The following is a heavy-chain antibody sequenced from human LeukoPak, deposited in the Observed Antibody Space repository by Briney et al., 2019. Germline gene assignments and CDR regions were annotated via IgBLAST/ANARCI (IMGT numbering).Heavy chain of an antibody. J-gene: IGHJ4*02. Sequence: PSETLSLTCTVSGGSISSSSYYWGWIRQPPGKGLEWIGSIYYSGSTYYNPSLKSRVTISVDTSKNQFSLKLSSVTAADTAVYYCARQRYLARFLFDYWGQGTLVTVSS. V-gene: IGHV4-39*01. D-gene: IGHD2-2*02. CDR3: ARQRYLARFLFDY. CDR1: GGSISSSSYY. CDR2: IYYSGST.